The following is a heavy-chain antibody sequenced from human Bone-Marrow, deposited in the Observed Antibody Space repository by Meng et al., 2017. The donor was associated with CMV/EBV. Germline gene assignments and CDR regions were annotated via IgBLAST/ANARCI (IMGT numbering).Heavy chain of an antibody. CDR1: GFTFSSYS. V-gene: IGHV3-21*01. Sequence: ETLSLTCAASGFTFSSYSMNWVRQAPGKGLEWVSSISSSSSYIYYADSVKGRFTISRDNAKNSLYLQMNSLRAEDTAVYYCARGGNDAYYYYYYGMDVWGQGTTVTVSS. J-gene: IGHJ6*02. CDR2: ISSSSSYI. D-gene: IGHD1-1*01. CDR3: ARGGNDAYYYYYYGMDV.